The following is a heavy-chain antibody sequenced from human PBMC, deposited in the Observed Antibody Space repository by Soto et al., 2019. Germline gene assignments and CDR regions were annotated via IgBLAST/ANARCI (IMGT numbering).Heavy chain of an antibody. CDR2: IIPIFGTA. CDR1: GGTFSSYA. Sequence: WASVKVSCKASGGTFSSYAISWVRQAPGQGLEWMGGIIPIFGTANYAQKFQGRVTITADESTSTAYMELSSLRSEDTAVYYCARAYCGGDCYSPGYYYGMDVWGQGTTVTVSS. CDR3: ARAYCGGDCYSPGYYYGMDV. V-gene: IGHV1-69*13. J-gene: IGHJ6*02. D-gene: IGHD2-21*02.